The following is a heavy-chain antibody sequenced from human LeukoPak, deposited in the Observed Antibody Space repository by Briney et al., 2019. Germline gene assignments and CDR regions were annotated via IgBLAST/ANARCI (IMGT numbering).Heavy chain of an antibody. CDR2: IYYSGST. CDR3: ARIPKDIVVVPAIYYMDA. V-gene: IGHV4-30-4*08. Sequence: PSETLSLTCTVSGGSISSGDYYWSWIRQPPGKGLEWIGYIYYSGSTYYNPSLKSRVTISVDTSKNQFSLKLSSVTAADTAVYYCARIPKDIVVVPAIYYMDAWGKGTTVTVSS. J-gene: IGHJ6*03. D-gene: IGHD2-2*01. CDR1: GGSISSGDYY.